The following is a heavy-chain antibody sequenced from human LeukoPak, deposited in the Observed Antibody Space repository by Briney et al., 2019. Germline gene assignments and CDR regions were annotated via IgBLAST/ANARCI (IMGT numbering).Heavy chain of an antibody. CDR1: GGSISSGSYY. Sequence: SETLSLTCTVSGGSISSGSYYWSWIRQPAGKGLEWIGRIYTSGSTNYNPSLKSRVTISVDTSKNQFPLKLSSVTAADTAVYYCARLGYGSGIRYYYYMDVWGKGTTVTISS. D-gene: IGHD3-10*01. V-gene: IGHV4-61*02. J-gene: IGHJ6*03. CDR3: ARLGYGSGIRYYYYMDV. CDR2: IYTSGST.